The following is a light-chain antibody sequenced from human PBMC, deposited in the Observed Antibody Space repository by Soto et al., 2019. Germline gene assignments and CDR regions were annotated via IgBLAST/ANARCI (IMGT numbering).Light chain of an antibody. CDR2: EVG. J-gene: IGLJ1*01. CDR3: NSYTSSSTDV. V-gene: IGLV2-14*01. CDR1: SSDVGGYNY. Sequence: QSALTQPASVSGSPGQSITISCTGTSSDVGGYNYVPWSHQHQGKAPKLMIYEVGNRPSGVSNRLSGSTSGNTASLTISGLQAEDEADYHCNSYTSSSTDVFGTGTKLTVL.